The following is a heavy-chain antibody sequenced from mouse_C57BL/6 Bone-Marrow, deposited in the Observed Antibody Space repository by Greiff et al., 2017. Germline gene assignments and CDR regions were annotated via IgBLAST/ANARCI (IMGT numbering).Heavy chain of an antibody. J-gene: IGHJ2*01. V-gene: IGHV1-26*01. CDR1: GYTFTDYY. Sequence: VQLQQSGPELVKPGASVKISCKASGYTFTDYYMNWVKQSHGKSLEWIGDINPNNGGTSYNQKLKGKATLTVDKSSRTADMELRSLTSEDSAVYFFARDYYRSSWYFDYWGQGTILTVSS. CDR2: INPNNGGT. D-gene: IGHD1-1*01. CDR3: ARDYYRSSWYFDY.